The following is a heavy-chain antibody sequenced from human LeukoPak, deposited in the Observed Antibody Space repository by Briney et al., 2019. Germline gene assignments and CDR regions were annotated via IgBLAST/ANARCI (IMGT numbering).Heavy chain of an antibody. CDR2: IYTSGST. V-gene: IGHV4-4*07. J-gene: IGHJ6*02. D-gene: IGHD2-15*01. CDR1: VGSLSRYY. Sequence: PSETLSLTCTVSVGSLSRYYWSCIRQPAGKGREWIGRIYTSGSTNYNPSLKSRVTMSVDPSKNQFSLKLSSVTAADTAVYYCATEVAGGMDVWGQGTTVTVSS. CDR3: ATEVAGGMDV.